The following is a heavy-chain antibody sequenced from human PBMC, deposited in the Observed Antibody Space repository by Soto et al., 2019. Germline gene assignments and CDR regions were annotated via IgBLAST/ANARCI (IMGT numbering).Heavy chain of an antibody. V-gene: IGHV4-59*01. CDR1: GGSISSYY. CDR3: ARSYYDSSGYYSIDY. J-gene: IGHJ4*02. D-gene: IGHD3-22*01. Sequence: SEILSLTCTVSGGSISSYYWSWIRRPPGKGLEWIGYIYYSGSTNYNPSLKSRVTISVDTSKNQFSLKLSSVTAADTAVYYCARSYYDSSGYYSIDYWGQGTLVTVSS. CDR2: IYYSGST.